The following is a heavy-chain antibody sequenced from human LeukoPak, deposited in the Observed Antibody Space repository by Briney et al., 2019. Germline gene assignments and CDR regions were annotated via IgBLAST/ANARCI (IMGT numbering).Heavy chain of an antibody. D-gene: IGHD3-22*01. CDR3: AKFDSSGYYGQIFDY. V-gene: IGHV3-23*01. CDR2: ISGSGGST. Sequence: GGSLRLSCAASGFTFSSYAMSWVRQAPGKGLEWVSAISGSGGSTYYADSVKGRFTISRDNSKNTLYLQMNSLRAEDTAVYYCAKFDSSGYYGQIFDYWGQGTLVTVSS. J-gene: IGHJ4*02. CDR1: GFTFSSYA.